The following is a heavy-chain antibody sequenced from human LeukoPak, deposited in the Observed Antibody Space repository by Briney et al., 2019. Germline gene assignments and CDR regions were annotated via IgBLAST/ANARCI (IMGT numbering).Heavy chain of an antibody. J-gene: IGHJ4*02. D-gene: IGHD5-18*01. CDR2: IYYSGST. CDR3: ARFYSYGDY. Sequence: SETLSLTCTVSGGSISSYYWSWIRQPPGKGLEWIGYIYYSGSTNYNPSLKSRVTISVDTSKNQFSLKLSSVTAADTAVYYCARFYSYGDYWGQGTLVTVSS. V-gene: IGHV4-59*01. CDR1: GGSISSYY.